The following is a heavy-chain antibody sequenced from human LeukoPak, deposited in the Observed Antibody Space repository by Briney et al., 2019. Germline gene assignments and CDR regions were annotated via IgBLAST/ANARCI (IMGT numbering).Heavy chain of an antibody. D-gene: IGHD3-10*01. J-gene: IGHJ4*02. CDR2: IYYSGST. V-gene: IGHV4-59*11. Sequence: SETLSLTCTVSGASISSHYWSWVRQPPGKGLEWLGYIYYSGSTNYNPSLKSRVTISVDTSKNQFSLKLSSVTAADTAVYYCAREGGDMVRGVIPHPYFDYWGQGTLVTVSS. CDR1: GASISSHY. CDR3: AREGGDMVRGVIPHPYFDY.